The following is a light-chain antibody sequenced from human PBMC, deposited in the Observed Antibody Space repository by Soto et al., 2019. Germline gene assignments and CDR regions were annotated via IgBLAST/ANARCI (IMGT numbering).Light chain of an antibody. Sequence: QSVLTQSPSASGTPGQRVTISCSGSSSNIGSNYLYWYQQLSGTAPKLLIYRDNQRPSGVPDRFSGSKSGTSGSLAISGLQSEDEADYYCATWDDSLSGWVFGGGTKLTVL. CDR3: ATWDDSLSGWV. CDR1: SSNIGSNY. V-gene: IGLV1-47*01. CDR2: RDN. J-gene: IGLJ3*02.